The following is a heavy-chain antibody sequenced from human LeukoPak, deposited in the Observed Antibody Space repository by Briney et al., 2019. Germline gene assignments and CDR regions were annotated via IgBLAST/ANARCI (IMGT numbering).Heavy chain of an antibody. D-gene: IGHD1-7*01. Sequence: PSETLSLTCTVSGGSISSYYWSWIRQPPGKGLEWIGYIYYSGSTNYNPSLKSRVTISVDTSKNQFSLKLSSVTAADTAVYYCARGTGITGTALDYWGQGTLVTVSS. CDR3: ARGTGITGTALDY. CDR1: GGSISSYY. CDR2: IYYSGST. V-gene: IGHV4-59*01. J-gene: IGHJ4*02.